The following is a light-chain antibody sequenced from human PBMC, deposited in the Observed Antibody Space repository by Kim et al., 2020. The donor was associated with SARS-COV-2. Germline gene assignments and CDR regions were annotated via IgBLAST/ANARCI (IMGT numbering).Light chain of an antibody. V-gene: IGKV1-39*01. CDR1: QTISTY. J-gene: IGKJ1*01. Sequence: DIQMTQSPSSLSASVGDRITITCRASQTISTYLNWYQHKPGKAPQLLIYAASLLQSGVTLRFSGSGSGTDFTLTISSLQPEDFAVYFCQQTYSTPTFGQGTKVDIK. CDR3: QQTYSTPT. CDR2: AAS.